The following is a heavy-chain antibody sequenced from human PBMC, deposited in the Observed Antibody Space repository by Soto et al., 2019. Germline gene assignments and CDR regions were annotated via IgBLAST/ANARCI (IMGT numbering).Heavy chain of an antibody. V-gene: IGHV3-53*04. J-gene: IGHJ5*02. Sequence: GGSLRLSCAASGFTVSSNYMSWVRQAPGKGLEWVSVIYSGGSTYYADSVKGRFTISRHNSKNTLYLQMNSLRAEDTAVYYCARAKYSVRGVTNWFDPWGQGTLVTVSS. CDR1: GFTVSSNY. D-gene: IGHD3-10*01. CDR3: ARAKYSVRGVTNWFDP. CDR2: IYSGGST.